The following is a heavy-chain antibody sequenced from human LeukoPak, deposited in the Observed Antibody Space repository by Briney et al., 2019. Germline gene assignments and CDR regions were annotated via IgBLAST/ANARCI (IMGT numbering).Heavy chain of an antibody. Sequence: SETLSLTCTVSGGSISSGDYYWSWIRQPPGKGLEWIGYIYYSGSTYFNPSLKSRVTISVDTSKNQFSLKLSSVTAADTAVYYCARDLNYYGTGSYLNWFDPWGQGTLVTVSS. CDR3: ARDLNYYGTGSYLNWFDP. J-gene: IGHJ5*02. CDR1: GGSISSGDYY. D-gene: IGHD3-10*01. CDR2: IYYSGST. V-gene: IGHV4-30-4*01.